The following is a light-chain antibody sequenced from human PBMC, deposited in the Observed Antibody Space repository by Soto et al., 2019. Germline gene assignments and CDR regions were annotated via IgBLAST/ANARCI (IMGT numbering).Light chain of an antibody. Sequence: IVLTQSPATLSLSPGERATLSCRASQSISLYVAWYQQKPGQAPRLLLYDASNRATGIPARFSGSGSGTDFTLTSSSLEPEDFAVYYCQQRSNWPPGYTFGQGTKLEI. CDR2: DAS. V-gene: IGKV3-11*01. J-gene: IGKJ2*01. CDR1: QSISLY. CDR3: QQRSNWPPGYT.